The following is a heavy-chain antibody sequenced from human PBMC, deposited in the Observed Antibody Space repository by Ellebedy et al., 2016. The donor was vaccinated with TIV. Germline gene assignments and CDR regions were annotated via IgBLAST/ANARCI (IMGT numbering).Heavy chain of an antibody. D-gene: IGHD6-13*01. CDR1: GYDFTNYW. CDR2: IYPSNFDT. CDR3: AREEETGSSWFTY. J-gene: IGHJ4*02. Sequence: GESLKISCNGSGYDFTNYWIGWVRQMPGNGLEWMAIIYPSNFDTRYSPSFVGQVTISADKSISTAYLQWDSLVASDTAMYYCAREEETGSSWFTYWGRGTLVTVSS. V-gene: IGHV5-51*01.